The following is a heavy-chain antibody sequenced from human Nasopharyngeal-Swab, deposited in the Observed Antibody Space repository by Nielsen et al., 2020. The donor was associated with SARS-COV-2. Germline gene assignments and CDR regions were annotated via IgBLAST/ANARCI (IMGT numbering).Heavy chain of an antibody. Sequence: SETLSLTCAVYGGSFSGCYWSWIRQPPGKGLEWIGEIHHSGSTDYNPSLKSRVTISVDTSKNQFSLKLSSVTAADTAVFYCARGPVRYDFWSGYYCGFDYWGQGTLVTVSS. CDR2: IHHSGST. V-gene: IGHV4-34*01. CDR1: GGSFSGCY. CDR3: ARGPVRYDFWSGYYCGFDY. J-gene: IGHJ4*02. D-gene: IGHD3-3*01.